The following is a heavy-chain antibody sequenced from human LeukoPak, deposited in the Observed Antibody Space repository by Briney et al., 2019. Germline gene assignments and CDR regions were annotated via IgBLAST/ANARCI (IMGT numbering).Heavy chain of an antibody. Sequence: GGSLRLSCAASGFSFSNYAMSWVRQAPGKGLEWVANIKQDGSEKYYVDSVKGRFTISRDNAKNSLYLQMNSLRAEDTAVYYCARDFNDYYYYYYMDVWGKGTTVTVSS. V-gene: IGHV3-7*01. CDR3: ARDFNDYYYYYYMDV. J-gene: IGHJ6*03. D-gene: IGHD1-1*01. CDR1: GFSFSNYA. CDR2: IKQDGSEK.